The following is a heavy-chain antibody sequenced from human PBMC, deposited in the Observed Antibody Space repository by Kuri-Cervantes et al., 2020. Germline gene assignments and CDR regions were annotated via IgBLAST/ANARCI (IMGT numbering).Heavy chain of an antibody. J-gene: IGHJ6*03. CDR2: MNPNSGNT. CDR1: GYTFTSYD. Sequence: ASVKVSCKASGYTFTSYDINWVRQATGQGLEWMGWMNPNSGNTGYAQKFQGRVTMTRNTSISTAYMELSRLRSDDTAVYYCARDTGDYYDSTLPYYYMDVWGKGTTVTVSS. CDR3: ARDTGDYYDSTLPYYYMDV. V-gene: IGHV1-8*02. D-gene: IGHD3-22*01.